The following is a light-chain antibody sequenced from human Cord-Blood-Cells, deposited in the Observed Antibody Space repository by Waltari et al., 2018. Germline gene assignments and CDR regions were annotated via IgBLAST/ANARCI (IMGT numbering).Light chain of an antibody. V-gene: IGLV3-19*01. CDR1: SLRSYY. J-gene: IGLJ3*02. CDR2: GKN. CDR3: NSRDSSGNHWV. Sequence: SSELTQDPAVSVALGQTVRITCQGDSLRSYYASWYQQKPGQAPVLVIYGKNNRPSGLPDRFSGSSSGNTASLTITGAQAEDEADYDCNSRDSSGNHWVFGGGTKLTVL.